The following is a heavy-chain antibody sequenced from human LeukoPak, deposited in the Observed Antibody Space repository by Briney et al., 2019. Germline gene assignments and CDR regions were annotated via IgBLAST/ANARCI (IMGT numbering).Heavy chain of an antibody. V-gene: IGHV1-69*13. CDR3: ARDRISGTGFRAFLD. Sequence: SVKVSCKASGGTFSSYAISWVRQAPGQGLEWMGGIIPIFGTANYAQKFQGRVTITADESTSTAYMELSSLRSEDTAVYYCARDRISGTGFRAFLDWGQGTLVTVSS. CDR1: GGTFSSYA. J-gene: IGHJ4*02. D-gene: IGHD2-8*02. CDR2: IIPIFGTA.